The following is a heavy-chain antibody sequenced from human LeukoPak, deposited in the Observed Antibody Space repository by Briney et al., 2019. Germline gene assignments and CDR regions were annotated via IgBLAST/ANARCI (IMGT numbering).Heavy chain of an antibody. V-gene: IGHV3-66*01. CDR1: GFTVSSNY. J-gene: IGHJ3*02. D-gene: IGHD3-22*01. CDR2: IYSGGST. Sequence: GGSLRLSCAASGFTVSSNYRSWVRQAPGKGLEWVSVIYSGGSTYYADSVKGRFTISRDNSKNTLYLQMNSLRAEDTAVYYCARGQMYYYDSSGYSTFDAFDIWGQGTMVTVSS. CDR3: ARGQMYYYDSSGYSTFDAFDI.